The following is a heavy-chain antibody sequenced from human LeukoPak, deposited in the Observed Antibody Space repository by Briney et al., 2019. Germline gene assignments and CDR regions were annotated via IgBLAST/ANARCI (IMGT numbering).Heavy chain of an antibody. Sequence: SETLSLTCTVSGGSISSSSYYWSWIRQPAGKGLEWIGRIYTSGSTNYNPSLKSRVTISVDTSKNLFSLKLSSVTAADTAVYYCARYDISVPAALRDWGQGTLVTVSS. CDR1: GGSISSSSYY. J-gene: IGHJ4*02. CDR3: ARYDISVPAALRD. CDR2: IYTSGST. D-gene: IGHD2-2*01. V-gene: IGHV4-61*02.